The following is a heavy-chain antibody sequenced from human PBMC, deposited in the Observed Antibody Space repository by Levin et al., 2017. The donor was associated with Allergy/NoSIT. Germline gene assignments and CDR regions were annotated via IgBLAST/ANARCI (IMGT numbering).Heavy chain of an antibody. V-gene: IGHV3-66*02. D-gene: IGHD3-10*01. CDR1: GFTVSSNY. J-gene: IGHJ6*03. CDR3: ARVGSDSGNYYYYMDV. Sequence: LSLTCAASGFTVSSNYMSWVRQAPGKGLEWVSVIYSGGTRYYADSVKGRFTISRDNSKNTLYLQMNSLRAEDTAVYYCARVGSDSGNYYYYMDVWGKGTTVTVSS. CDR2: IYSGGTR.